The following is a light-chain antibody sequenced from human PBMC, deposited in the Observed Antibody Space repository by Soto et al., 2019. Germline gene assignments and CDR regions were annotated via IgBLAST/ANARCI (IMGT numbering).Light chain of an antibody. V-gene: IGKV3-20*01. CDR2: GTS. CDR1: QSVSSSY. CDR3: QQYGSSSWT. J-gene: IGKJ1*01. Sequence: EIVLTQSPGTLSLSPGERDTLSCRASQSVSSSYLAWYQQKPGQAPRLLIYGTSSRATAIPDRFSGSGSGTDFTLTVSRLEPEDCAVYYCQQYGSSSWTFGQGTNVEIK.